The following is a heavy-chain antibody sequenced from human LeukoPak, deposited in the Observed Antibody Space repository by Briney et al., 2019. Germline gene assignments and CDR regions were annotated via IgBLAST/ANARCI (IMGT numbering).Heavy chain of an antibody. CDR1: GGSISSYY. CDR2: IYYSGST. V-gene: IGHV4-59*01. J-gene: IGHJ5*02. Sequence: KPSETLSLTCTVSGGSISSYYWSWIRQPPGKGLEWIGYIYYSGSTNYNPSLRSRVTISVDTSKNQFSLKLSSVTAADTAVYYCARGPPGGQFDPWGQGTLVTVSS. D-gene: IGHD3-10*01. CDR3: ARGPPGGQFDP.